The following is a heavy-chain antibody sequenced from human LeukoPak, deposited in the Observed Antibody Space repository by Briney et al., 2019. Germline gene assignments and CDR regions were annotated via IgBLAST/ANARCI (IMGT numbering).Heavy chain of an antibody. D-gene: IGHD2-21*02. Sequence: PSETLSLTCSVSGASISSGSNYWGWIRQPPGKTLEWIGSIYSSGSTYYNPSLKSRVIIIIDTPKNHFSLTLSSVTAADTAVYYCARGQFFRGDLKKGLNWFDPWGQGTLVTVSS. CDR2: IYSSGST. CDR3: ARGQFFRGDLKKGLNWFDP. V-gene: IGHV4-39*07. J-gene: IGHJ5*02. CDR1: GASISSGSNY.